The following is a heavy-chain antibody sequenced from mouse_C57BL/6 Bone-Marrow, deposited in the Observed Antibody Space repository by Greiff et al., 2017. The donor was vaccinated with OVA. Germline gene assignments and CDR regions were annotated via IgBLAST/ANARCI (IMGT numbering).Heavy chain of an antibody. CDR2: ISSGGDYI. Sequence: EVKLVESGAGLVKPGGSLKLSCAASGFNFSSYAMSWVRQTPEKRLEWVAYISSGGDYIYYADTVEGRFTISRDNARNTLYLQISSLKSEDTAMYYFTKLLDAMDNWGQGTSVTVSA. D-gene: IGHD1-1*01. J-gene: IGHJ4*01. CDR1: GFNFSSYA. CDR3: TKLLDAMDN. V-gene: IGHV5-9-1*02.